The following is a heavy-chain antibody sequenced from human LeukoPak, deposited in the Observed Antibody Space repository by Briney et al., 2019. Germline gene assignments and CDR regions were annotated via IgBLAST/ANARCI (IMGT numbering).Heavy chain of an antibody. Sequence: GGSLRLSCAASGFTFSSYAMSWVRQAPRKGLEWVSAISGSGGSTYYADSVKGRFTISRDNSKNTLYLQMNSLRAEDTAVDYCALITMVRGVDYWGQGTLVTVSS. CDR1: GFTFSSYA. CDR3: ALITMVRGVDY. CDR2: ISGSGGST. V-gene: IGHV3-23*01. J-gene: IGHJ4*02. D-gene: IGHD3-10*01.